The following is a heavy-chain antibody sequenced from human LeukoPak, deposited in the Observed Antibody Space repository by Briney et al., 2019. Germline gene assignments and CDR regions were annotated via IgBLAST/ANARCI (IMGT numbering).Heavy chain of an antibody. CDR3: ANGAIRGSITCYFDY. V-gene: IGHV3-30*02. D-gene: IGHD1-14*01. J-gene: IGHJ4*02. CDR1: GFTFSSYG. CDR2: IRYDGSNK. Sequence: GGSLRLSCAASGFTFSSYGMHWVRQAPGKGLEWVAFIRYDGSNKYYADSVKGRFTISRDNSRKTLDLQMNSLRVDVTAVYYCANGAIRGSITCYFDYWGQGTLVTVSS.